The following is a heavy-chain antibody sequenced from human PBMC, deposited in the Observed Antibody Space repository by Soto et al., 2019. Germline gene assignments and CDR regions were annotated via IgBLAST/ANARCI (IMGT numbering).Heavy chain of an antibody. CDR2: IYPGDSNT. Sequence: GESLKISCEGSGYRFTSYWIGWVRQMPGKGLEWMGIIYPGDSNTRYSTSFQGQVTISVDKSISTAFLQWSSLKASDTAMYYCPRHRKYSYDNVVFFYSDSWGQGPRVTVSS. CDR3: PRHRKYSYDNVVFFYSDS. V-gene: IGHV5-51*01. D-gene: IGHD3-22*01. CDR1: GYRFTSYW. J-gene: IGHJ4*02.